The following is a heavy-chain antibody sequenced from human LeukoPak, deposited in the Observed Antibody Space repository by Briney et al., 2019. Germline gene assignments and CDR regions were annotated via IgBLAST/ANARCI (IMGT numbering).Heavy chain of an antibody. CDR3: ARSEGRDGHIYFDY. CDR2: IYYSGST. J-gene: IGHJ4*02. CDR1: GGSISSSSYY. Sequence: PSETLSLTCTVSGGSISSSSYYWGWIRQPPGKGLEWIGSIYYSGSTYYNPSLKSRVTISVDTSKNQFSLKLSSVTAADTAVYYCARSEGRDGHIYFDYWGQGTLVTVSS. D-gene: IGHD5-24*01. V-gene: IGHV4-39*01.